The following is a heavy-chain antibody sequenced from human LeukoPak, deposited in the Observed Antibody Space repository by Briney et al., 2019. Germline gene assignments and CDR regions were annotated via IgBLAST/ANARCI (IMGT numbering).Heavy chain of an antibody. CDR1: GFSFDDYA. CDR3: AKGGYSNGRYYYYMDV. J-gene: IGHJ6*03. CDR2: INWNSGSI. V-gene: IGHV3-9*01. Sequence: GGSLRLSCVASGFSFDDYAMHWVRQAPGKGLEWVSGINWNSGSIGYADSVKGRFTISRDNAKNTLYLQMNSLRAEDTAVYYCAKGGYSNGRYYYYMDVWGEGTTVTVSS. D-gene: IGHD5-18*01.